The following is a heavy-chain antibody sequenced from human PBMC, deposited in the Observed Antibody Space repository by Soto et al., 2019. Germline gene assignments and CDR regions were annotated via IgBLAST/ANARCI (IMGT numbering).Heavy chain of an antibody. CDR1: GDSISRYY. Sequence: ETLSLTCAVSGDSISRYYCMWIRQPPGKGLESIGYIYYGRSTNYNPSLKSRVTISVDTSKNQFSLKLSSVTAADTAVYYCARSPRSSSGGLRFDYWGQGTLVTVSS. CDR3: ARSPRSSSGGLRFDY. D-gene: IGHD6-13*01. CDR2: IYYGRST. V-gene: IGHV4-59*01. J-gene: IGHJ4*02.